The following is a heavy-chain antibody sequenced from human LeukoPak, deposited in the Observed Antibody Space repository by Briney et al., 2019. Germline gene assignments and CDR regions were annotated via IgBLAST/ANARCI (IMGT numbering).Heavy chain of an antibody. V-gene: IGHV4-38-2*01. D-gene: IGHD3-3*01. CDR2: IYHSGSA. CDR1: GYSIRSGYY. CDR3: ARGVILRFLEWYPHWFDP. J-gene: IGHJ5*02. Sequence: NPSETLSLTCAVSGYSIRSGYYWGWIRQPPGKGLEWIGSIYHSGSAYYNPSLKSRVTISVDTSKNQFSLKLSSVTAADTAVYYCARGVILRFLEWYPHWFDPWGQGTLVTVSS.